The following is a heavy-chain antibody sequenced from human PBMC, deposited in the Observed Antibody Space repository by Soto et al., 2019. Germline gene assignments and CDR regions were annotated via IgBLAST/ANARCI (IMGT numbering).Heavy chain of an antibody. CDR3: ARGGLELRYYFDY. V-gene: IGHV4-34*01. Sequence: QVQLQQWGAGLLKPSETLSLTCAVYGGSFSGYYWSWIRQPPGKGLEWIGEINHSGSTNYNPSLKSRVTISVDTSKNQFSLELSSVTAADTAVYYCARGGLELRYYFDYWGQGTLVTVSS. CDR1: GGSFSGYY. CDR2: INHSGST. J-gene: IGHJ4*02. D-gene: IGHD1-7*01.